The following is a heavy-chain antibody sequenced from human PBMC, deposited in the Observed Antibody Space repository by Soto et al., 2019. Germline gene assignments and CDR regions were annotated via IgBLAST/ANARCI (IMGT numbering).Heavy chain of an antibody. J-gene: IGHJ6*02. CDR1: GYTFTRYG. D-gene: IGHD3-16*01. CDR3: AMVDVYVTPSPQDV. CDR2: INTYNGNT. V-gene: IGHV1-18*01. Sequence: QVQLVQSGAEVKNPGASVKVSCKASGYTFTRYGIGWARQAPGQGLEWMGWINTYNGNTNYAQNVQGRVTLTTETSTSTGCMELRSLRSTDTAIYYCAMVDVYVTPSPQDVWGQGTTVIVSS.